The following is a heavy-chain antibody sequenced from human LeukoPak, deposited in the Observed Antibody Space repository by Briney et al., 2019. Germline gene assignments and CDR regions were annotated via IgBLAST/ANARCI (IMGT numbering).Heavy chain of an antibody. V-gene: IGHV3-21*01. J-gene: IGHJ4*02. Sequence: GGSLRLSCVAYGFNFRDYSMNWVCQAPGKGLDWVSGISGTSSYMYYGDSVKGRFTVSRDNAKNSLYLQMESLRVEDTAVYYCARSGSYYLTHVYFDYWGQGTLVTVSS. D-gene: IGHD1-26*01. CDR1: GFNFRDYS. CDR2: ISGTSSYM. CDR3: ARSGSYYLTHVYFDY.